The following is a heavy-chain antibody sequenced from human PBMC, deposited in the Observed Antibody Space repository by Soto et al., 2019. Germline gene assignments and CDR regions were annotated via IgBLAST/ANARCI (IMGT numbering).Heavy chain of an antibody. V-gene: IGHV1-69*01. CDR2: IIPIFGTP. CDR3: ATSLLAVISPIWAY. CDR1: GGTFGSKA. J-gene: IGHJ4*02. D-gene: IGHD3-22*01. Sequence: QVQLVQSGAEVKKPGSSVKVSCKASGGTFGSKAISWVRQAPGQGLEWMGGIIPIFGTPNYAQKFQGRVTITADESTSTAYMELSSLRSEDTAVYYCATSLLAVISPIWAYWGQGTLVTVSS.